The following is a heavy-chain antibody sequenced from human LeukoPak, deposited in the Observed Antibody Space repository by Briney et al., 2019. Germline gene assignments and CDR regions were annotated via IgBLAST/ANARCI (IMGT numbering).Heavy chain of an antibody. J-gene: IGHJ1*01. Sequence: SETLSLTFAVYGGSFSGYYWSWIRQPPGKGLEWIGEINHSGSTNYNPSLKSRVTISVDTSKNQFSLKLSSVTAADTAVYYCARHYGIAAAGYVQHWGQGTLVTVSS. V-gene: IGHV4-34*01. CDR1: GGSFSGYY. CDR3: ARHYGIAAAGYVQH. CDR2: INHSGST. D-gene: IGHD6-13*01.